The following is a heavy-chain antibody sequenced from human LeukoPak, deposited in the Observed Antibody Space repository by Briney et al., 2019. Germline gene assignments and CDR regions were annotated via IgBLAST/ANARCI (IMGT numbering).Heavy chain of an antibody. CDR2: ISGSGGST. D-gene: IGHD2-8*01. Sequence: GGSLRLSCAASGFTFSSYAMSWVRQAPGKGLEWVSAISGSGGSTFYAESVKGRFTISRDNSKNTPYLQMNSLRAEDTALYYCAKPGRGGLYGGGFQHWGQGTLVTVSS. CDR3: AKPGRGGLYGGGFQH. CDR1: GFTFSSYA. J-gene: IGHJ1*01. V-gene: IGHV3-23*01.